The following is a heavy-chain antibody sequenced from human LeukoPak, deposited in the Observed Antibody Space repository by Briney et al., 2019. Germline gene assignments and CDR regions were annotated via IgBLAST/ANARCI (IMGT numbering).Heavy chain of an antibody. J-gene: IGHJ4*02. CDR1: GGSISSSSYY. V-gene: IGHV4-39*01. D-gene: IGHD6-19*01. CDR3: ARIAVAGYLDY. CDR2: IYYSGST. Sequence: SETLSLTCTVFGGSISSSSYYWGWIRQPPGKGLEWIGSIYYSGSTYYNPSLKSRVTISVDTSKNQFSLKLSSVTAADTAVYYCARIAVAGYLDYWGQGTLVTVSS.